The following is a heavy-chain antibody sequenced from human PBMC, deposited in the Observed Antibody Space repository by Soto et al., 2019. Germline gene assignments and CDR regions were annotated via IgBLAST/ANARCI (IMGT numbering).Heavy chain of an antibody. CDR2: INHSGST. V-gene: IGHV4-34*01. CDR3: ARGGYDYGNWFDP. D-gene: IGHD5-12*01. J-gene: IGHJ5*02. Sequence: PSETLSLTCAVYGGSFSGYYWSWIRQPPGKGLEWIGEINHSGSTNYNPSLKSRVTISVDTSKNQFSLKLSSVTAADTAVYYCARGGYDYGNWFDPWGQGTLVTVSS. CDR1: GGSFSGYY.